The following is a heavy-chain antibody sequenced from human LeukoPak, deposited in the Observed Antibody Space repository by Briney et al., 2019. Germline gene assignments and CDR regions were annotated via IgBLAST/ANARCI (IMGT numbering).Heavy chain of an antibody. Sequence: DPSETLSLTCTVSGGSISSYYWSWIRQPPGKGLEWIGYIYYSGSTNYNPSLKSRVTISVDTSKNQFSLKLSSVTAVDTAVYYCARAELLHAFDIWGQGTMVTVSS. CDR2: IYYSGST. V-gene: IGHV4-59*01. D-gene: IGHD1-26*01. J-gene: IGHJ3*02. CDR1: GGSISSYY. CDR3: ARAELLHAFDI.